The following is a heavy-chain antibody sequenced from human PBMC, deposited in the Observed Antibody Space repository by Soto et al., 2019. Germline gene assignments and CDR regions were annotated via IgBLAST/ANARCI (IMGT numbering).Heavy chain of an antibody. D-gene: IGHD6-6*01. CDR3: ARSKYSISYCDY. V-gene: IGHV2-5*02. Sequence: PTLVNPTQTLTLTCTFSGFSLSTDDVGVGWIRQPPGKALDWLAVIYWDDDKRYSPSLKSRLTITKDTSKNQVLLTMTNMDPVDTATYFCARSKYSISYCDYWGQGALGTVSS. CDR2: IYWDDDK. CDR1: GFSLSTDDVG. J-gene: IGHJ4*02.